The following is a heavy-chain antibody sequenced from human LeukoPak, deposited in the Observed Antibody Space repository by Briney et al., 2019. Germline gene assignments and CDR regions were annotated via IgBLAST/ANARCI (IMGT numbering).Heavy chain of an antibody. CDR1: GFSFISYG. Sequence: GGSLRLSCAASGFSFISYGMHWIRQAPGKGLEWVGVISDDGRSKDYADSVKGRFTISRDNSKDTQYLQMNSLRDEDTAVYYRAKRPSDYGDYVSYFDYWGQGTLVTVSS. CDR2: ISDDGRSK. CDR3: AKRPSDYGDYVSYFDY. D-gene: IGHD4-17*01. J-gene: IGHJ4*02. V-gene: IGHV3-30*18.